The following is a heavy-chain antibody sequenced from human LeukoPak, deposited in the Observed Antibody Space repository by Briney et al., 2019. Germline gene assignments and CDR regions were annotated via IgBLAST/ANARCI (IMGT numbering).Heavy chain of an antibody. J-gene: IGHJ4*02. CDR2: INPNSGGT. V-gene: IGHV1-2*02. CDR1: GYTFTGYY. Sequence: ASVKVSCKASGYTFTGYYVHWVRQAPGQGLEWMGWINPNSGGTNYAQKFQGRVTMTRDTSISTAYTELSRLRSDDTAVYYCAREGRWYSSSFPPDYWGQGTLVTVSS. CDR3: AREGRWYSSSFPPDY. D-gene: IGHD6-13*01.